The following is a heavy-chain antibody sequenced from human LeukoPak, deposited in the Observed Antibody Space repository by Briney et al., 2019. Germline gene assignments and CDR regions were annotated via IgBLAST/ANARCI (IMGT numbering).Heavy chain of an antibody. J-gene: IGHJ4*02. CDR2: ISSSATTI. V-gene: IGHV3-48*03. CDR3: AREYPDTFDY. CDR1: GFTFSSYE. Sequence: GGSLRLSCAASGFTFSSYEMNWVRQAPGKGLEWVSYISSSATTIYYADSVRGRFTISRDNAKNSLYLQMNSLRAEDTAVYYCAREYPDTFDYWGQGTLVTASS.